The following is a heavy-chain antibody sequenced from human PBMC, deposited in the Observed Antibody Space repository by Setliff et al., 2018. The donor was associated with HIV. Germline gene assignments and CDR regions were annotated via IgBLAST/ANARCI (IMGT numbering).Heavy chain of an antibody. CDR3: VKWNYPNS. J-gene: IGHJ4*02. CDR2: ISSTSSVI. V-gene: IGHV3-48*04. D-gene: IGHD1-7*01. Sequence: GGSLRLSCAASGFTFSSYSMNWVRQAPGKGLEWVSYISSTSSVIYYADSVKGRFTMSRDSAKNTLYLQMNSLRVEDTAVYYCVKWNYPNSWGQGTLVTVSS. CDR1: GFTFSSYS.